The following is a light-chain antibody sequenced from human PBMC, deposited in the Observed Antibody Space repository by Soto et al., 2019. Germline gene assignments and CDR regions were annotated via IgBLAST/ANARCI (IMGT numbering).Light chain of an antibody. Sequence: ELVLTQSPGTLSVSPGERATLTCRASQGVSSSLSWYQQKPGLAPRLLLYGPSTRATGIPDRFCGSGSGTDFALTISRLEPEDFAVYFCQHYNNSLPITFGQGTRLEIK. V-gene: IGKV3-20*01. CDR3: QHYNNSLPIT. CDR2: GPS. CDR1: QGVSSS. J-gene: IGKJ5*01.